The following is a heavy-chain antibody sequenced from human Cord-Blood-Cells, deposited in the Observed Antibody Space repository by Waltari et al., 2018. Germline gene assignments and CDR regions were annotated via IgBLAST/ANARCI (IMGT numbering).Heavy chain of an antibody. J-gene: IGHJ6*02. CDR3: ARESKKLRTAMDRPYYYYGMDV. Sequence: QVQLQESGPGLVKPSETLSLTCTVSGGSVSSGSYYWSWIRQPPGSGLEWIGYIYYSGSTTYNPSLKSRVTISVDTSKNQFSLKLSSVTAADTAVYYCARESKKLRTAMDRPYYYYGMDVWGQGTTVTVSS. CDR2: IYYSGST. CDR1: GGSVSSGSYY. D-gene: IGHD5-18*01. V-gene: IGHV4-61*01.